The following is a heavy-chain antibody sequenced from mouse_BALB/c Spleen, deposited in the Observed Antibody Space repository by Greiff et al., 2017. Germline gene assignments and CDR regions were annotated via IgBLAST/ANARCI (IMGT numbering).Heavy chain of an antibody. D-gene: IGHD2-3*01. V-gene: IGHV1-18*01. CDR1: GYTFTDYN. J-gene: IGHJ4*01. Sequence: VQLQQSGPELVKPGASVKIPCKASGYTFTDYNMYWVKQSHGKSLEWIGDINPNNGGTFYNQKFKGKATLTVDKSSSPAYMELRSLTSEDTAVYYCAKWLLRAMDYWGQGTSVTVSS. CDR3: AKWLLRAMDY. CDR2: INPNNGGT.